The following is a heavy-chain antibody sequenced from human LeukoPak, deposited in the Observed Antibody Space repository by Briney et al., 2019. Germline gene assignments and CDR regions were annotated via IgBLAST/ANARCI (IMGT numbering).Heavy chain of an antibody. CDR2: IYYSGST. CDR1: GGSISSYY. J-gene: IGHJ4*02. V-gene: IGHV4-59*08. D-gene: IGHD3-22*01. Sequence: PSETLSLTCTVSGGSISSYYWSWIRQPPGKGLEWIGYIYYSGSTNYNPSLKSRVTISVDTSKNQFSLKLSSVTAADTAVYYCARRAPASGYYNRWGQGTLVTVSS. CDR3: ARRAPASGYYNR.